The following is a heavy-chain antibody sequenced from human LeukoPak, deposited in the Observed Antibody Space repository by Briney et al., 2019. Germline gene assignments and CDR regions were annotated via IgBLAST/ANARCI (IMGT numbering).Heavy chain of an antibody. J-gene: IGHJ4*02. Sequence: SETLSLTCAVYGGSFSGYYWSWIRQPPGKGLEWIGEINHSGSTNYNPSLKSRVTISVDTSKNQFSLKLSSVTAADTAVYYCARVVRMSVRESKGLWSYNGDSYYFDYWGQGTLVTVSS. V-gene: IGHV4-34*01. CDR2: INHSGST. D-gene: IGHD4/OR15-4a*01. CDR3: ARVVRMSVRESKGLWSYNGDSYYFDY. CDR1: GGSFSGYY.